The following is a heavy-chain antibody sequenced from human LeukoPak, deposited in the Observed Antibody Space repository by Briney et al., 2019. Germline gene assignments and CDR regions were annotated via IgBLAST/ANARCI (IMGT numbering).Heavy chain of an antibody. Sequence: GESLYISCKGSGYSFTRYWIGWVRQMPGKGLEWMGIIYPGDSDTRYSPSFQGQVTISVDKSISTAYLQWSSLKASHTAMYYCARRPGPDDYGDYWGQGTLVTVSS. J-gene: IGHJ4*02. D-gene: IGHD4-17*01. CDR3: ARRPGPDDYGDY. CDR2: IYPGDSDT. V-gene: IGHV5-51*01. CDR1: GYSFTRYW.